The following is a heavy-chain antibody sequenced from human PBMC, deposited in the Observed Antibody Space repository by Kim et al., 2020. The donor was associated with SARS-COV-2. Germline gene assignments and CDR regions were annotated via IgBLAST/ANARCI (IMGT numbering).Heavy chain of an antibody. Sequence: SVKSRFTISRDNAKNSLYLQMNSLRAEDTALYYCAKFRSQWLAPNDYFQHWGQGTLVTVSS. CDR3: AKFRSQWLAPNDYFQH. J-gene: IGHJ1*01. D-gene: IGHD6-19*01. V-gene: IGHV3-9*01.